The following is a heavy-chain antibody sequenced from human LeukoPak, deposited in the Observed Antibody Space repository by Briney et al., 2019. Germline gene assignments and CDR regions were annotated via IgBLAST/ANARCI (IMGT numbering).Heavy chain of an antibody. V-gene: IGHV3-30*02. CDR1: GFTFSSYG. D-gene: IGHD3-22*01. J-gene: IGHJ4*02. CDR2: IRYDGSNK. Sequence: GGSLRLSCAASGFTFSSYGMHWVRQAPGKGLEWVAFIRYDGSNKYYADSVKGRFTISRDNSKNTLYLQMNSLRAEDTAVYYCAKDGYYYDSSGYYYDFDYWGQGILVTVSS. CDR3: AKDGYYYDSSGYYYDFDY.